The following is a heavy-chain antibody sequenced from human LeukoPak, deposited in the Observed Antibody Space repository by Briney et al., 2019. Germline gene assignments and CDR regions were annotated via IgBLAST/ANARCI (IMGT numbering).Heavy chain of an antibody. CDR3: ARDRGNFSGPDAFDI. D-gene: IGHD1-7*01. CDR1: GGSISSYY. CDR2: IYYSGST. Sequence: SETLSLTCTVSGGSISSYYWSWIRKPPGKGLEWIGYIYYSGSTNYNPSLKSRVTISVDTSKNQFSLKLSSVTAADTAVYYCARDRGNFSGPDAFDIWGQGTMVTVSS. J-gene: IGHJ3*02. V-gene: IGHV4-59*01.